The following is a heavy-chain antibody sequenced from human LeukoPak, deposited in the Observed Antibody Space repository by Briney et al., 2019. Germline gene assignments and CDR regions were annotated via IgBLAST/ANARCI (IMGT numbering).Heavy chain of an antibody. Sequence: GGSLRLXCAASGFTFSSYSMNWVRQAPGKGLEWVSYISSASNTIYYADSVKGRFTISRDNAKNSLYLQMNSLRAEDTAMYYCARDGWFGDYNWFDPWGPGTLVTVSS. J-gene: IGHJ5*02. CDR1: GFTFSSYS. CDR3: ARDGWFGDYNWFDP. D-gene: IGHD3-10*01. V-gene: IGHV3-48*01. CDR2: ISSASNTI.